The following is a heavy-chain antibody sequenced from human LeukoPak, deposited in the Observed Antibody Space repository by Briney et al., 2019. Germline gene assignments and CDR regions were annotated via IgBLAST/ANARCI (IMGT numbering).Heavy chain of an antibody. CDR2: VTYDGSRE. J-gene: IGHJ4*02. D-gene: IGHD5-24*01. V-gene: IGHV3-30*03. CDR1: GFSFDNYA. Sequence: GRSLRFSCAGSGFSFDNYAIHWVRQAPGKGLDWVAGVTYDGSREFYADSVKGRFTISRDNSRNTLYLQMNSLTDEDTALYYCATDGYDFDHWGQGTLVIVSS. CDR3: ATDGYDFDH.